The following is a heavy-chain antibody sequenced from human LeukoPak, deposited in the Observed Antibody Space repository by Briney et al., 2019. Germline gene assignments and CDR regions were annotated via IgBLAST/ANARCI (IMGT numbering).Heavy chain of an antibody. Sequence: SETLSLTCAVYGGSFSGYYWSWIRQPPGKGLEWIGEINHSGSTNYNPSLKSRVTMSIDTSKNQFSLQLSSVTAADTAVYYCASTDYYDSDWFDPWGQRTLVTVSS. D-gene: IGHD3-10*01. CDR3: ASTDYYDSDWFDP. J-gene: IGHJ5*02. CDR2: INHSGST. V-gene: IGHV4-34*01. CDR1: GGSFSGYY.